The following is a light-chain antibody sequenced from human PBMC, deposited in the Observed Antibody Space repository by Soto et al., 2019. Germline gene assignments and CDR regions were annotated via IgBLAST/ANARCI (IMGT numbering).Light chain of an antibody. CDR3: QQRSNWPIT. CDR2: DAS. J-gene: IGKJ5*01. Sequence: EMVLTQSPATLSLSPGERATLSGRASQSVSSYLAWYQQKPGQAPRLLIYDASNRATGIPARFSGSGSGTDFTLTISSLEPEDFAVYYCQQRSNWPITFGQGTRLEIK. V-gene: IGKV3-11*01. CDR1: QSVSSY.